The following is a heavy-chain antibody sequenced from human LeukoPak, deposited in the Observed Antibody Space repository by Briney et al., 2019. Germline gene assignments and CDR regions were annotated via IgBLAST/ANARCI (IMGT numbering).Heavy chain of an antibody. J-gene: IGHJ4*02. D-gene: IGHD3-10*01. CDR2: ISSSGSYI. Sequence: GGSLRLSCAASGFTFSSYSMSWVRQAPGRGLEWVSSISSSGSYIYYADSVKGRFTISRDNAKNSLYLQMNSLRAEDTAVYYCARNPLRGVYHPPDYWGQGTLVTVSS. V-gene: IGHV3-21*01. CDR1: GFTFSSYS. CDR3: ARNPLRGVYHPPDY.